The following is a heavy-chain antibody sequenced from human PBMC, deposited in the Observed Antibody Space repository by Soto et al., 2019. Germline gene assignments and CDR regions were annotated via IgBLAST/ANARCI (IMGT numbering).Heavy chain of an antibody. V-gene: IGHV4-30-4*01. CDR1: GGSVGSGEYY. J-gene: IGHJ3*01. CDR2: IYDSGIT. D-gene: IGHD3-16*02. CDR3: ARDVAHRYTENV. Sequence: SETLSLTCTVSGGSVGSGEYYYSWIRQPPGKGLEWIGYIYDSGITNYTPSLKGRVTMSLDRSNNQVCLKLSSVTAADTAVYFCARDVAHRYTENVWGQGTMVTVSS.